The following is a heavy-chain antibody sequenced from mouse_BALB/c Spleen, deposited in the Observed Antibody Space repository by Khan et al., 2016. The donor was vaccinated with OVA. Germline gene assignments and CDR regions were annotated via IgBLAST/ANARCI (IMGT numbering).Heavy chain of an antibody. CDR3: SREVGTIAY. V-gene: IGHV1-69*02. Sequence: QVQLQQPGAEVVRPGTSVKLSCKASGYTFTNYWINWVKQRPGQGLEWIGNIYPSDSYTNYNQNFKDKATLTVDKSSNTAYMQLSSPTSDDSAVYYCSREVGTIAYWGHGTLVTVSS. CDR2: IYPSDSYT. CDR1: GYTFTNYW. J-gene: IGHJ3*01. D-gene: IGHD2-14*01.